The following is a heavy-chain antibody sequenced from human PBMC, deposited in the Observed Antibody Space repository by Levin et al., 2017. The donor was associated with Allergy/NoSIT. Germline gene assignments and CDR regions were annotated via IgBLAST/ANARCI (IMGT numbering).Heavy chain of an antibody. D-gene: IGHD6-13*01. CDR2: IIPIFGTA. CDR1: GGTFSSYA. V-gene: IGHV1-69*13. J-gene: IGHJ6*02. Sequence: SVKVSCKASGGTFSSYAISWVRQAPGQGLEWMGGIIPIFGTANYAQKFQGRVTITADESTSTAYMELSSLRSEDTAVYYCAMFPAAAGRGYYYYGMDVWGQGTTVTVSS. CDR3: AMFPAAAGRGYYYYGMDV.